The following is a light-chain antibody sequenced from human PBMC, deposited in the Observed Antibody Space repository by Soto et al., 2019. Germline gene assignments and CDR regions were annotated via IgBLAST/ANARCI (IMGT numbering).Light chain of an antibody. CDR3: CSYAGSYTKI. Sequence: QSALTQPRSVSGSPGQSVTISCTGTSSDVGGYNYVSWYQQHPGKAPKLMIYDVSKRPSGVPDRFSGSKSGNTASLTISGXQAEDEADYYCCSYAGSYTKIFGGGTQLTVL. V-gene: IGLV2-11*01. CDR1: SSDVGGYNY. J-gene: IGLJ2*01. CDR2: DVS.